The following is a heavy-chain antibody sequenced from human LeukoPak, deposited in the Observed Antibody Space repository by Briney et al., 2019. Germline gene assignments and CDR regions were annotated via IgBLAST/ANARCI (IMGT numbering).Heavy chain of an antibody. D-gene: IGHD4-17*01. CDR3: ARDLVTVTKGFDI. V-gene: IGHV4-59*11. J-gene: IGHJ3*02. CDR1: ADSFSSHY. CDR2: ISYIGST. Sequence: SETLSLTCAVSADSFSSHYWTWIRQPPGKGLEWIVYISYIGSTNYNPSLKSRVTISIDTSKNQFSLKLSSVTAADTAVYYCARDLVTVTKGFDIWGQGTMVSVSS.